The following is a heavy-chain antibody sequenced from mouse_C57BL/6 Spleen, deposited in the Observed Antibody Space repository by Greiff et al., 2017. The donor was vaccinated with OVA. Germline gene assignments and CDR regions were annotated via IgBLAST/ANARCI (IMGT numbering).Heavy chain of an antibody. D-gene: IGHD2-4*01. CDR2: INYDGSST. V-gene: IGHV5-16*01. J-gene: IGHJ4*01. CDR1: GFTFSDYY. Sequence: EVKLVESEGGLVQPGSSMKLSCTASGFTFSDYYMAWVRQVPEKGLEWVANINYDGSSTYYLDSLKSRFIISRDNAKNILYLQMSSLKSEDTATYYCARYDYPYAMDYWGQGTSVTVSS. CDR3: ARYDYPYAMDY.